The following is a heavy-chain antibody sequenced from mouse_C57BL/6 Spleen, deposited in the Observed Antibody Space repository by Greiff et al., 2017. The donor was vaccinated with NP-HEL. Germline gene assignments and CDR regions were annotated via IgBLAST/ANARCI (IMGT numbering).Heavy chain of an antibody. D-gene: IGHD4-1*01. J-gene: IGHJ4*01. V-gene: IGHV1-64*01. CDR2: IHPNSGST. CDR1: GYTFTSYW. CDR3: ARPLTGTGAMDY. Sequence: QVQLQQPGAELVKPGASVKLSCKASGYTFTSYWMHWVKQRPGQGLEWIGMIHPNSGSTNYNEKFKNKATLTVDKSSSTAYMQLSSLTSEDSAVYYCARPLTGTGAMDYWGQGTSVTVSS.